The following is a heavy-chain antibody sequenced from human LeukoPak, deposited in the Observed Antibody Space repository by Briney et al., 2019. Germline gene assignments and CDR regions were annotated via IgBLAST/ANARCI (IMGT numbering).Heavy chain of an antibody. Sequence: PGGSLRLSCAASGFTFSSYGMHWVRQAPGKGLEWVAVIWYDGSNKYYADSVKGRFTISRDNSKNTLYLQMNSLRAEDTAVYYCANQYCGNGRCSAPRGYGMDVWGQGTTVTVSS. CDR2: IWYDGSNK. D-gene: IGHD2-15*01. CDR1: GFTFSSYG. V-gene: IGHV3-33*06. J-gene: IGHJ6*02. CDR3: ANQYCGNGRCSAPRGYGMDV.